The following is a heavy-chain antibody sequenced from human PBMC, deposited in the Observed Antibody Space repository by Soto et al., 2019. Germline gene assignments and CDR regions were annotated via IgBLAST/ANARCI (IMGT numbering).Heavy chain of an antibody. D-gene: IGHD5-12*01. CDR3: ARMATISVTPYGMDV. CDR1: GYTFTSYA. J-gene: IGHJ6*02. V-gene: IGHV1-3*01. CDR2: INAGNGNT. Sequence: GPVKVSCKASGYTFTSYAMHWVRQAPGQRLEWMGWINAGNGNTKYSQKFQGRVTITRDTSASTAYMELSSLRSEDTAVYYCARMATISVTPYGMDVWGQGTTVTVSS.